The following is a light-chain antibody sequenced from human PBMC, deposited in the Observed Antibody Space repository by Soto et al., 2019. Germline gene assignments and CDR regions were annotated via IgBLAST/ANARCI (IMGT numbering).Light chain of an antibody. V-gene: IGKV3-20*01. CDR3: QNFGDSPFT. CDR1: ESISSHY. J-gene: IGKJ3*01. Sequence: EVVLMQSPDTLSLSPGERATLSCRASESISSHYIAWYQHKPGQAPRLLIFGASTRATGIPDRFSGSWSGTDFTLTISILEPEDFAMYYCQNFGDSPFTFGPGTKVDIK. CDR2: GAS.